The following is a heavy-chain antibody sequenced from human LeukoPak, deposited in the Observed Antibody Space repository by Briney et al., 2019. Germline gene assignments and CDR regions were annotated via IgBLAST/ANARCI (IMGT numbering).Heavy chain of an antibody. J-gene: IGHJ1*01. CDR3: ASLLGYCSGGSCYAEYFQH. V-gene: IGHV1-2*02. CDR1: GYTFTGYY. CDR2: INPNSGGT. Sequence: ASVTVSFTASGYTFTGYYMHWVRQAPGQGLEWMGWINPNSGGTNYAQKFQGRVTMTRDTSISTAYMELSRLRPDDTAVYYCASLLGYCSGGSCYAEYFQHWGQGTLVTVSS. D-gene: IGHD2-15*01.